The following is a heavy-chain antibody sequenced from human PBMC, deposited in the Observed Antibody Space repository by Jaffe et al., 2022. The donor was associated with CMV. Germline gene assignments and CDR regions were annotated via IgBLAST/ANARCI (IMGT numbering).Heavy chain of an antibody. V-gene: IGHV3-53*01. CDR3: AREDGRHAVAYDY. CDR2: IYSGGST. Sequence: EVQLVESGGGLIQPGGSLRLSCAASGFTVSSNYMSWVRQAPGKGLEWVSVIYSGGSTYYADSVKGRFTISRDNSKNTLYLQMNSLRAEDTAVYYCAREDGRHAVAYDYWGQGTLVTVSS. D-gene: IGHD6-19*01. J-gene: IGHJ4*02. CDR1: GFTVSSNY.